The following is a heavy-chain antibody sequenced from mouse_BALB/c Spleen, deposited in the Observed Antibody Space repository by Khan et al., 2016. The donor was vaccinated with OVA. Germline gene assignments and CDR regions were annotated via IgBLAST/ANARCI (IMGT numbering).Heavy chain of an antibody. CDR3: ARFFGSRFAY. V-gene: IGHV1-80*01. Sequence: QVQLQQSGAELVRPGSSVKISCKASGFTFSNSWMNWVKQRPGQGLEWIGQIFPGNENADYNGKFKGKATLNADKSSRTVYMPLTSLTSEDSAVYFCARFFGSRFAYWGQGTLVTVSA. CDR1: GFTFSNSW. CDR2: IFPGNENA. D-gene: IGHD1-1*01. J-gene: IGHJ3*01.